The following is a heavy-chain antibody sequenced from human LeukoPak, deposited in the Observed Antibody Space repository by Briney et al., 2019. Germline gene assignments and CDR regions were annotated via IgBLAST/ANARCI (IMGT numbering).Heavy chain of an antibody. CDR3: ARGIWVVKEITYYLDY. CDR2: INAGNGNT. J-gene: IGHJ4*02. V-gene: IGHV1-3*01. Sequence: GASVKVSCKTSGLTFTNHAMHWVRQAPGQRLEWMGWINAGNGNTKYSQKFQGRVTITRDTSASTAFMDLSSLRSEDTALYYCARGIWVVKEITYYLDYWGQGTLVTVSS. CDR1: GLTFTNHA. D-gene: IGHD3-10*01.